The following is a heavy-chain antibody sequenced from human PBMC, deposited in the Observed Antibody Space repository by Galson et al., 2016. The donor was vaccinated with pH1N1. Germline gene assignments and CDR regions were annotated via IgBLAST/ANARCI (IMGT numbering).Heavy chain of an antibody. Sequence: SVKVSCKASGYTFTSYYFHWVRQAPGQGLEWMGVIDPSNGGTTFAQKLQSLVTMTRDTSTSTVYMELRGLKSEDTAVYYCIRDLGRLRDFWGQGALVTVSS. J-gene: IGHJ4*02. CDR1: GYTFTSYY. CDR3: IRDLGRLRDF. V-gene: IGHV1-46*03. D-gene: IGHD7-27*01. CDR2: IDPSNGGT.